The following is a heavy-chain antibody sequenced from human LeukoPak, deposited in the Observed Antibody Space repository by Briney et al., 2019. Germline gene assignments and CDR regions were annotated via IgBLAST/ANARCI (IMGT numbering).Heavy chain of an antibody. CDR2: IYYSGEA. J-gene: IGHJ4*02. D-gene: IGHD5-12*01. CDR3: ARTYNGFDPFDY. Sequence: SETLSLTCTVSGGSISSSSYNWGWIRQPPGKGLEWIGSIYYSGEAYYNPSLKSRVTISVDTSKNQFSLKLSSVTAADTAVYYCARTYNGFDPFDYWGQGTLVTVSS. V-gene: IGHV4-39*07. CDR1: GGSISSSSYN.